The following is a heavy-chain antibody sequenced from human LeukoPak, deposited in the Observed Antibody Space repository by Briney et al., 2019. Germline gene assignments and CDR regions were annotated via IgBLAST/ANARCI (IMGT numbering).Heavy chain of an antibody. V-gene: IGHV3-23*01. CDR3: AKDLSSGWYLGGDYYYYGMDV. J-gene: IGHJ6*02. CDR1: GFTFSSYA. Sequence: GGSLRLSCAASGFTFSSYAMSWVRQAPGKGLDWVSGISGSGGSTYYADSVKGRFTLSRDNSKTTLHLQMNSLRAEDTAVYYCAKDLSSGWYLGGDYYYYGMDVWGQGTTVTVSS. D-gene: IGHD6-19*01. CDR2: ISGSGGST.